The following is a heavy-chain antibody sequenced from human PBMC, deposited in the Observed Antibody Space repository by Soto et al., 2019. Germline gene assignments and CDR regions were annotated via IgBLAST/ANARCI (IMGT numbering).Heavy chain of an antibody. Sequence: PXETLSLSCTVSGGSISSGDYYWSWIRQPPGKGLEWIGYIYYSGSTYYNPSLKSRVTISVDTSKNQFSLKLSSVTAADTAVYYCARGWISYSPDPTHVEPWGQGTLVTVSS. CDR2: IYYSGST. V-gene: IGHV4-30-4*01. J-gene: IGHJ5*02. CDR1: GGSISSGDYY. CDR3: ARGWISYSPDPTHVEP. D-gene: IGHD5-12*01.